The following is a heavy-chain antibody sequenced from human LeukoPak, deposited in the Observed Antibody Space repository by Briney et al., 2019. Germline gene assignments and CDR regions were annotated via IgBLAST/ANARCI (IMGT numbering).Heavy chain of an antibody. CDR3: ARGGRIGLFPFDY. Sequence: GGSLRLSCAASGFTFSSYEMNWVRQAPGKGLEWVSYISSSGSTIYYADSVKGRFTISRDNAKNSLYLQMNSLRAEDTAVYYCARGGRIGLFPFDYWGQGTLVTVSS. CDR1: GFTFSSYE. D-gene: IGHD2-21*01. J-gene: IGHJ4*02. CDR2: ISSSGSTI. V-gene: IGHV3-48*03.